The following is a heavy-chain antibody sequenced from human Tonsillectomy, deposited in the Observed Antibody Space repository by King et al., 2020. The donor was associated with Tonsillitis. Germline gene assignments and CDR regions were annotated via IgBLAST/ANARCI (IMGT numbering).Heavy chain of an antibody. J-gene: IGHJ4*02. Sequence: VQLVESGGGVVQPGGSPRLSCAASGFTFSSYGMHWVRQAPGKGLEWVASIRYDGSNKYYADSVKGRFTISRDNSKNTLYLQMNSLRAEDTAVYYCAKVGRPGVAAAVDYWGRGTLVTVSS. CDR1: GFTFSSYG. D-gene: IGHD6-13*01. V-gene: IGHV3-30*02. CDR2: IRYDGSNK. CDR3: AKVGRPGVAAAVDY.